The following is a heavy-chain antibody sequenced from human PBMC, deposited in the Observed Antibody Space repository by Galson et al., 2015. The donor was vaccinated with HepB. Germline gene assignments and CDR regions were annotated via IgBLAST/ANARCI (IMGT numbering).Heavy chain of an antibody. V-gene: IGHV5-10-1*01. CDR1: GYSFTSYW. D-gene: IGHD6-6*01. CDR2: IDPSDSYT. J-gene: IGHJ6*02. CDR3: ARLVLPEYSSSYSHHYYGMDV. Sequence: QSGAEVKKPGESLRISCKGSGYSFTSYWISWVRQMPGKGLEWMGRIDPSDSYTNYSPSFQGHVTISADKSISTAYLQWSSLKASDTAMYYCARLVLPEYSSSYSHHYYGMDVWGQGTTVTVSS.